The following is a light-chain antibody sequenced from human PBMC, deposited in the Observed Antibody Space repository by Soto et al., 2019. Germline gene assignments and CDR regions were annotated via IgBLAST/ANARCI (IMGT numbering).Light chain of an antibody. CDR1: SGHSRNA. J-gene: IGLJ1*01. CDR2: VNSDGSY. Sequence: QPVLTQSPSASASLGASVKFTCTLSSGHSRNAIAWHQQQPEKGPRYLMKVNSDGSYSKGDGIPDRFSGSSSGAERYLSISSLQSEDEDDYYCQTLGTGTHVLGTGTKVTVL. V-gene: IGLV4-69*01. CDR3: QTLGTGTHV.